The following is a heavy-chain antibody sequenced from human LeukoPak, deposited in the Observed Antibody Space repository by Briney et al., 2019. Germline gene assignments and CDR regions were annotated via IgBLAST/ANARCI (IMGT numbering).Heavy chain of an antibody. D-gene: IGHD4-17*01. CDR2: FDPEDGET. CDR1: GYTLTELS. Sequence: ASVKVPCKVSGYTLTELSMHWVRQAPGKGLEWMGGFDPEDGETIYAQKFQGRVTMTEDTSTDTAYMELSSLRSEDTAVYYCATPAYGDYVEGLDYWGQGTLVTVSS. CDR3: ATPAYGDYVEGLDY. V-gene: IGHV1-24*01. J-gene: IGHJ4*02.